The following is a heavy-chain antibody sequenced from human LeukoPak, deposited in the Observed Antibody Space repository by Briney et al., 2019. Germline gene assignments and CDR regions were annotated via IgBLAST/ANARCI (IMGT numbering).Heavy chain of an antibody. CDR3: AKVSDSSGSDY. CDR1: GFTFNNYG. D-gene: IGHD3-22*01. V-gene: IGHV3-33*06. Sequence: PGGSLRLSCAASGFTFNNYGMHWVRQAPGKGLEWVAVIWYDGSNKYYEDSVKGRFTISRDNSKNTLYLQVNSLRAEDTAVYYCAKVSDSSGSDYWGQGTLVTVSS. J-gene: IGHJ4*02. CDR2: IWYDGSNK.